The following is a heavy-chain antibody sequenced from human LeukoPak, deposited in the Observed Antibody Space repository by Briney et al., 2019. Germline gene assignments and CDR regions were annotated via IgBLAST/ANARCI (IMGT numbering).Heavy chain of an antibody. D-gene: IGHD4-17*01. CDR2: ISYDGSNK. CDR1: GFTFSSYA. V-gene: IGHV3-30-3*01. CDR3: AREGPDYGDYFDY. J-gene: IGHJ4*02. Sequence: PGGSLRLSCAASGFTFSSYAMHWVRQAPGKGLEWVAVISYDGSNKYYADSVKGRFTISRDNAKNSLYLQMNSLRAEDTAVYYCAREGPDYGDYFDYWGQGTLVTVSS.